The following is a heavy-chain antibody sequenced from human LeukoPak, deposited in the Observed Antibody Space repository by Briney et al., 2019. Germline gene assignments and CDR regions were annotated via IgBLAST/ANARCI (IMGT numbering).Heavy chain of an antibody. J-gene: IGHJ3*02. V-gene: IGHV3-7*05. CDR2: INEDGREK. Sequence: GGSLRLSCAASGFTFSSYWMSWVRQAPGKGVEWVANINEDGREKYYVDSVKRRYTISRDNAKNSLYLQMNSLRAEDTAVYYCARDRITMVRGVMEGAFDIWGQGTMVTVSS. CDR3: ARDRITMVRGVMEGAFDI. CDR1: GFTFSSYW. D-gene: IGHD3-10*01.